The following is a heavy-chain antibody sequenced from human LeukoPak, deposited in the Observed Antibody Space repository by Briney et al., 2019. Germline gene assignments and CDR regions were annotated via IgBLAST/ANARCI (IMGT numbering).Heavy chain of an antibody. J-gene: IGHJ4*02. CDR1: GFTFSSYA. D-gene: IGHD6-13*01. V-gene: IGHV3-64*01. CDR2: ISSNRGST. Sequence: GGSLRLSCAASGFTFSSYAMHWVRQAPGKGLEYVSAISSNRGSTYYANSVKGRFTISRDNSKNTLYLQMGSLRAEDMAVYYCARELYSSSPPPGYWGQGTLVTVSS. CDR3: ARELYSSSPPPGY.